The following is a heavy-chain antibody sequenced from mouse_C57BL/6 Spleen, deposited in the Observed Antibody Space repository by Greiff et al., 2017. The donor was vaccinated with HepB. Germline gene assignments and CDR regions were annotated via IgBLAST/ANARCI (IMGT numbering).Heavy chain of an antibody. CDR2: ISSGGDYI. CDR1: GFTFSSYA. J-gene: IGHJ3*01. D-gene: IGHD1-1*01. CDR3: TRDQDYGSSFAY. Sequence: EVKLVESGEGLVKPGGSLKLSCAASGFTFSSYAMSWVRQTPEKRLEWVAYISSGGDYIYYADTVKGRFTISRDNARNTLYLQMSSLKSEDTAMYYCTRDQDYGSSFAYWGQGTLVTVSA. V-gene: IGHV5-9-1*02.